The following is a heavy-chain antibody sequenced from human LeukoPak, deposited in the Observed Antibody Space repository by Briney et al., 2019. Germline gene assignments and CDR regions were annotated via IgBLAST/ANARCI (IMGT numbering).Heavy chain of an antibody. J-gene: IGHJ4*02. CDR3: ARGDVVGAYSYSFFDY. CDR2: IIPIFGTA. V-gene: IGHV1-69*13. Sequence: ASVKVSCKASGGTFSSYAISWVRQAPGQGLEWMGGIIPIFGTANYAQKFQGRVTITADESTSTAYMELSSLRSEDTAVYYCARGDVVGAYSYSFFDYWGQGTLVTVSS. D-gene: IGHD3-16*01. CDR1: GGTFSSYA.